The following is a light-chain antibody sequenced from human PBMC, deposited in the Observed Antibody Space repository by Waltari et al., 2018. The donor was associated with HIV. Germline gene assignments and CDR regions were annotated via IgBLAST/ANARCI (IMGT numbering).Light chain of an antibody. CDR3: HQYGGSPPT. Sequence: EIVLTQSPGSLSLSPGERATLSCRASQSVSRSFLAWLQQKPGQAPRLLVYGASSRATDIPDRFSGSGSGTDFTLTISRLEPEDFAVYYCHQYGGSPPTFCQGTKVEIK. CDR1: QSVSRSF. V-gene: IGKV3-20*01. J-gene: IGKJ1*01. CDR2: GAS.